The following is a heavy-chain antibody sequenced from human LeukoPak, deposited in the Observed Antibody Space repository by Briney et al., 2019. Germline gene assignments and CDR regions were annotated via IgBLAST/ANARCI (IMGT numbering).Heavy chain of an antibody. D-gene: IGHD3-9*01. CDR2: IYPGDSDT. CDR3: ARPRRYFDWSDAFDI. CDR1: GYRFTSYW. V-gene: IGHV5-51*01. Sequence: GESLKISWKGSGYRFTSYWIGWVRQMPGKGLGWMGNIYPGDSDTRYSPSFQGQVTISADKSISTAYLQWSSLKASDTAMYYCARPRRYFDWSDAFDIWGQGTMVTVSS. J-gene: IGHJ3*02.